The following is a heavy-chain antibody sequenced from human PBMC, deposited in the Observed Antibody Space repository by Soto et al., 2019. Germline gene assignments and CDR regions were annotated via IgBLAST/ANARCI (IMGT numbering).Heavy chain of an antibody. J-gene: IGHJ4*02. CDR1: GYTFSSYG. D-gene: IGHD3-22*01. CDR2: ISAYNGNT. Sequence: QVQLVQSGAEVKKPGASVKVSCKASGYTFSSYGLSWVRQAPGQGLEWMGWISAYNGNTNYAQKLQGRVTMTTDTSTSTAYMELRSLRSDDTAVYYCARGSQNGYYESRAMVDYWGQGTLVTVSS. CDR3: ARGSQNGYYESRAMVDY. V-gene: IGHV1-18*01.